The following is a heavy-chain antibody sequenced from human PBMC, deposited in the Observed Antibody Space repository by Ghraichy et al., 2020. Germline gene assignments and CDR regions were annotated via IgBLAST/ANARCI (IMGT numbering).Heavy chain of an antibody. D-gene: IGHD3-22*01. CDR1: GYSFTSYW. V-gene: IGHV5-51*01. Sequence: ESLNISCKGSGYSFTSYWIGWVRQMPGKGLEWMGIIYPGDSDTRYSPSFQGQVTISADKSISTAYLQWSSLKASDTAMYYCARRKYYYDSSGYYPADAFDIWGQGTMVTVSS. CDR3: ARRKYYYDSSGYYPADAFDI. J-gene: IGHJ3*02. CDR2: IYPGDSDT.